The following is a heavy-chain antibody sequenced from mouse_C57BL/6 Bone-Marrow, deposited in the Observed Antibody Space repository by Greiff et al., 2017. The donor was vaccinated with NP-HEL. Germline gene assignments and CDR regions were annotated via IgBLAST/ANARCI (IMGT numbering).Heavy chain of an antibody. D-gene: IGHD1-1*01. CDR2: ISSGGDYI. J-gene: IGHJ2*01. CDR1: GFTFSSYA. V-gene: IGHV5-9-1*02. Sequence: EVHLVESGEGLVKPGGSLKLSCAASGFTFSSYAMSWVRQTPEKRLEWVAYISSGGDYIYYADTVKGRFTISRDNARNTLYLQMSSLKSEDTAMYYCTRVGYYGSSQYYFDYWGQGTTLTVSS. CDR3: TRVGYYGSSQYYFDY.